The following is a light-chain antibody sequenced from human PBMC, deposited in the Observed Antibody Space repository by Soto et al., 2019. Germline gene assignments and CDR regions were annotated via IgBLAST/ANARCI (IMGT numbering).Light chain of an antibody. CDR2: DAY. Sequence: DIQMTQSPSTLSASIGDRVTITCRASESIRTWLAWYQHKPGKAPKFLIYDAYSLESGVQSRFSGSGSGTEFTLTIRNLQPDDFATYFCKQYNSYPRTFGQGTKVDIK. CDR1: ESIRTW. CDR3: KQYNSYPRT. V-gene: IGKV1-5*01. J-gene: IGKJ1*01.